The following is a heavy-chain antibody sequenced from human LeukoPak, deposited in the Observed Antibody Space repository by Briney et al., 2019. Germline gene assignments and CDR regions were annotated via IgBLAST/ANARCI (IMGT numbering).Heavy chain of an antibody. CDR2: ISGSGGST. CDR1: GFTFSTYA. V-gene: IGHV3-23*01. CDR3: AKDSHVVVAIPYYFDD. D-gene: IGHD2-15*01. J-gene: IGHJ4*02. Sequence: PGGSLRLSCAVSGFTFSTYAMSWVRQAPGKGLEWVSGISGSGGSTYYADSVKGRFTISRDNSKNTLYLQMNSLRAEDTAVYYCAKDSHVVVAIPYYFDDWGQGTLVTVSS.